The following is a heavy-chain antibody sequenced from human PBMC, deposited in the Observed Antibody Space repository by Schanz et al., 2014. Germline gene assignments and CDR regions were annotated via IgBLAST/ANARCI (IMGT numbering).Heavy chain of an antibody. CDR3: VRERTNYGGNSYFFDH. CDR1: GFTASSHS. V-gene: IGHV3-21*01. J-gene: IGHJ4*02. CDR2: ISSRSSHI. Sequence: EVQLAESGGGLVKPGGSLRLSCGVSGFTASSHSMNWVRQAPGKGLEWVSSISSRSSHIYYADSVKGRFTVSRDNAKNSVYLQMNGLRVEDTAVDYCVRERTNYGGNSYFFDHWGQGTLVTVSS. D-gene: IGHD2-21*02.